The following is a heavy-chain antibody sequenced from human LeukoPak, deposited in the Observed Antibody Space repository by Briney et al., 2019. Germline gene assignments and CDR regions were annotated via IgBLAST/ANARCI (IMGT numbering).Heavy chain of an antibody. Sequence: ASVKVSCKATGYDFKSKGISWARQAPGQGLEWMGWISAYNGNTNYAQKLQGRVTMTTDTSTSTAYMELRSLRSDDTAVYYCARDVSLSRWFDPWGQGTLVTVSS. J-gene: IGHJ5*02. CDR2: ISAYNGNT. CDR3: ARDVSLSRWFDP. CDR1: GYDFKSKG. V-gene: IGHV1-18*01.